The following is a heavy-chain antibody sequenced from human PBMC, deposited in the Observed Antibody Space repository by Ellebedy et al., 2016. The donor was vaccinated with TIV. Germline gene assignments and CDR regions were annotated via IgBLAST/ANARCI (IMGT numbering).Heavy chain of an antibody. Sequence: SETLSLTXTVSGVSISNNSYYWTWIRQPPGKTLEWIGIIFYDGDAYYNPSLRSRVTMSVDTSKNQFSLKLRSVTAADTAVYYCARDRGYSNDWYELAGLILDYWGQGALVTVSS. D-gene: IGHD6-19*01. J-gene: IGHJ4*02. CDR2: IFYDGDA. CDR1: GVSISNNSYY. V-gene: IGHV4-39*07. CDR3: ARDRGYSNDWYELAGLILDY.